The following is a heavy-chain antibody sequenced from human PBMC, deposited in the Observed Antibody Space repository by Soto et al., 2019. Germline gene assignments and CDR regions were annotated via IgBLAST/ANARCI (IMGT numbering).Heavy chain of an antibody. J-gene: IGHJ3*01. CDR1: GFTFSSYD. Sequence: GGYLRLSCAAYGFTFSSYDMHWVRQATRKDLEWVSAIGTAGDTYYPGSVKGRFTITRENAKNSLYLQLNSLRAGDTAVYYCARGIAKDYYCSGIYPLGGAFVFGGPGTMVTVS. CDR2: IGTAGDT. V-gene: IGHV3-13*01. CDR3: ARGIAKDYYCSGIYPLGGAFVF. D-gene: IGHD3-10*01.